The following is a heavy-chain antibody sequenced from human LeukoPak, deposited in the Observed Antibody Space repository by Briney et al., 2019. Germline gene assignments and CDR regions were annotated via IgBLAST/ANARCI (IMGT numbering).Heavy chain of an antibody. CDR1: GGSISSGSYY. CDR3: AGGGRYYTMDY. CDR2: IYTSGST. J-gene: IGHJ4*02. Sequence: SETLSPTCTVSGGSISSGSYYWSWIRQPAGKGLEWFGRIYTSGSTNYNPSLKSRVTVSVDTSKNQFSLKLSSVTAADTAVSYCAGGGRYYTMDYWGQGTLVTVSS. D-gene: IGHD3-3*01. V-gene: IGHV4-61*02.